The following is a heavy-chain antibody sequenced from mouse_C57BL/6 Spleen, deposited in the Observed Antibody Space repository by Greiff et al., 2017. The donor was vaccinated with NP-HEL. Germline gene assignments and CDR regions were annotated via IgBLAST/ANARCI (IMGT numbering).Heavy chain of an antibody. Sequence: VQLVESGPGLVQPSQSLSITCTVSGFSLTSYGVHWVRQSPGKGLEWLGVIWRGGSTDYNAAFMSRLSITTDNSKSQVFFKMNSLQADDTAIYYCAKNRGDYDGNAMDYWGQGTSVTVSS. CDR2: IWRGGST. D-gene: IGHD2-4*01. CDR1: GFSLTSYG. V-gene: IGHV2-5*01. CDR3: AKNRGDYDGNAMDY. J-gene: IGHJ4*01.